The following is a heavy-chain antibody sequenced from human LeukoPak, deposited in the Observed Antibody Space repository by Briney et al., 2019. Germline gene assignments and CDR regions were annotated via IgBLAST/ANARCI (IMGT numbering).Heavy chain of an antibody. J-gene: IGHJ4*02. V-gene: IGHV3-66*01. Sequence: GGSLRLSCAASGFTVSSNYMSWVRQAPGKGLEWVSVIYSGGATYYADSVKGRFTISRDNSKNTLYLQMNSLRVEDTAVYYCARRGDSSGWFDYWGQGTLVTVSS. CDR2: IYSGGAT. CDR1: GFTVSSNY. CDR3: ARRGDSSGWFDY. D-gene: IGHD6-19*01.